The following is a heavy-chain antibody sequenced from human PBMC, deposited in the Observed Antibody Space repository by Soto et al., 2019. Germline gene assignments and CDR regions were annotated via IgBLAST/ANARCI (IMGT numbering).Heavy chain of an antibody. J-gene: IGHJ6*02. CDR2: IYSTGNT. CDR1: GGSISSSSY. V-gene: IGHV4-39*01. Sequence: QLQLQESGPGLVKPSETLSLTCTVSGGSISSSSYWGWIRQPPGKGLEWIGSIYSTGNTYYNPSLKSRVSISADTSKNQSSLKLTSVPAADPAVYYCRRSSRYSTDVWGQGTTVTVSS. CDR3: RRSSRYSTDV. D-gene: IGHD6-13*01.